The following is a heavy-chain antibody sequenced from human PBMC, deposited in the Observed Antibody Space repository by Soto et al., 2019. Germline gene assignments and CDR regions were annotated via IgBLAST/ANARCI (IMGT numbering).Heavy chain of an antibody. CDR1: GGSISGGVYY. J-gene: IGHJ2*01. V-gene: IGHV4-30-4*01. Sequence: QVQLQESGPGLVKPSETLSLTCTVSGGSISGGVYYWSWIRQPPGKGLKWIGYIYASGSTYYNPSLKSRVTISVDTSNNQFSLRLTSVTDADSAVYYCAREVIPLTTDWYFDLWGRGTLVTVS. CDR2: IYASGST. D-gene: IGHD4-17*01. CDR3: AREVIPLTTDWYFDL.